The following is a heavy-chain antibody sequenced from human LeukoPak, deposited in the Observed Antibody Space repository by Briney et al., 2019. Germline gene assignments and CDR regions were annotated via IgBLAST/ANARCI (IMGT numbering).Heavy chain of an antibody. CDR3: AKVPRDSDCY. CDR1: GGTFSAYW. V-gene: IGHV3-7*01. D-gene: IGHD2-21*02. Sequence: GRSLRLSCAVSGGTFSAYWMAWVRQSPGKGLEWVAEINEDVSVKYYVDSMKGRFTISRDNAKNSLYLQMNSLGAEDTAVYYCAKVPRDSDCYWGQGTLVTVSP. CDR2: INEDVSVK. J-gene: IGHJ4*02.